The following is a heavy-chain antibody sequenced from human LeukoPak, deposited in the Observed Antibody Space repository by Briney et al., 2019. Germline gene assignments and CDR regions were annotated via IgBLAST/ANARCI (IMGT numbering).Heavy chain of an antibody. CDR2: ISYDGSNK. J-gene: IGHJ4*02. CDR3: AKETLSKTFDY. CDR1: GFTFSSYG. D-gene: IGHD2/OR15-2a*01. V-gene: IGHV3-30*18. Sequence: GGSLRLSCAASGFTFSSYGMHWVRQAPGKGLEWVAVISYDGSNKYYADSVKGRFTISRDNSKNTLYLQMNSLRAEDTAVYYCAKETLSKTFDYWGQGTLVTVSS.